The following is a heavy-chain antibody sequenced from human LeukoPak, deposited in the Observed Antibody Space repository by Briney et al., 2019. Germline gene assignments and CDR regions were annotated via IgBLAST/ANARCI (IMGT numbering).Heavy chain of an antibody. V-gene: IGHV4-59*01. D-gene: IGHD6-25*01. CDR2: IYYSGST. J-gene: IGHJ4*02. Sequence: PSETLSLTCTVSGGSISSYYWSWIRQPPGKGLEWIGYIYYSGSTNYNPSLKSRVTISVDTSKNQFSLKLSSVTAADTAVYYCARVISDSSGLDYWGQGTLVTVSS. CDR3: ARVISDSSGLDY. CDR1: GGSISSYY.